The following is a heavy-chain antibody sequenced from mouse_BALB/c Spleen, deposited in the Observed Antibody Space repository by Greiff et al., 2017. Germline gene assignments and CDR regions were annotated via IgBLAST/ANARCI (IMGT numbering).Heavy chain of an antibody. CDR1: GYAFTNYL. D-gene: IGHD2-12*01. CDR3: ARHLYDGFAY. Sequence: QVQLKQSGAELVRPGTSVKVSCKASGYAFTNYLIEWVKQRPGQGLEWIGVINPGSGGTNYNEKFKGKATLTADKSSSTAYMQLSSLTSDDSAVYFCARHLYDGFAYWGQGSLVTVSA. J-gene: IGHJ3*01. CDR2: INPGSGGT. V-gene: IGHV1-54*01.